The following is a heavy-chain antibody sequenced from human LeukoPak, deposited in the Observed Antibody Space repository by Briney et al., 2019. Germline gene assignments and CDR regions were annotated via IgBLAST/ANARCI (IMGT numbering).Heavy chain of an antibody. Sequence: SVKVSCKASGGTFSSYAISWVRHAPGQGLEWMGGIIPIFGTANYAQKFQGRVTITADKSTSTAYMELNSLRAEDTAVYYCARDQTYYYDSSGYLFDYWGQGTLVTVSS. CDR3: ARDQTYYYDSSGYLFDY. CDR1: GGTFSSYA. D-gene: IGHD3-22*01. J-gene: IGHJ4*02. CDR2: IIPIFGTA. V-gene: IGHV1-69*06.